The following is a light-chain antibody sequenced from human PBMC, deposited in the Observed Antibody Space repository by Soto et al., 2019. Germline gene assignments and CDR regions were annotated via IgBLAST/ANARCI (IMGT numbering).Light chain of an antibody. V-gene: IGKV3-11*01. Sequence: EVVLTQSPATRSLSPGESATLSCRASQSVSVNFAWYQQKPGQAPRPLIYSASDRAPGIPARFSGRGSGTYFTLTISSLEPEDFAVYYCQERNRWPRGTFGGGTKVDIK. J-gene: IGKJ4*01. CDR3: QERNRWPRGT. CDR2: SAS. CDR1: QSVSVN.